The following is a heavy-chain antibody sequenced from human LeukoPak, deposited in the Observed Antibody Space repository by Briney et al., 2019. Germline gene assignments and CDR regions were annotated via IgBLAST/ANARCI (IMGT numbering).Heavy chain of an antibody. D-gene: IGHD6-13*01. J-gene: IGHJ6*03. CDR3: ARGNSWYNDYYYYYMDV. CDR1: GYTFTSYD. V-gene: IGHV1-8*02. CDR2: MNPNSGNT. Sequence: ASVKVSCKASGYTFTSYDINWVRQATGQGLEWMGWMNPNSGNTGYAQKFQGRVTMTRNTSISTAYMELSSLRSEDTAVYYCARGNSWYNDYYYYYMDVWGKGTTVTISS.